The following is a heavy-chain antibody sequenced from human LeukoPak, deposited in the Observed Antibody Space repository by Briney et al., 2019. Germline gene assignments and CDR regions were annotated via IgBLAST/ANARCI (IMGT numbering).Heavy chain of an antibody. V-gene: IGHV3-33*01. D-gene: IGHD3-22*01. Sequence: GWSLRLSCAASGFTFSNFAMHWVRQAPGKGLEWVAVIWYDGGNKYYVDSVKGRFTISRDNSKKTLYLQMDSLRAEDTALYFCARSRSMDSSGYYYDYWGQGTLVTVSS. J-gene: IGHJ4*02. CDR2: IWYDGGNK. CDR1: GFTFSNFA. CDR3: ARSRSMDSSGYYYDY.